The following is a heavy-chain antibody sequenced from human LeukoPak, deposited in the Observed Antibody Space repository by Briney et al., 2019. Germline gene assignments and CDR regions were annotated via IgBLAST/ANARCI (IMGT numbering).Heavy chain of an antibody. CDR1: GFTFSSYA. V-gene: IGHV3-23*01. D-gene: IGHD3-3*01. CDR2: ISGGGGST. Sequence: PGGSLRLSCAASGFTFSSYAMSWVRQAPGKGLEWVSAISGGGGSTYYADSVKGRFTISRDNSKNTLYLQMNSLRAEDTAVYYCAKDHESDFWSGYFDYWGQGTLVTVSS. CDR3: AKDHESDFWSGYFDY. J-gene: IGHJ4*02.